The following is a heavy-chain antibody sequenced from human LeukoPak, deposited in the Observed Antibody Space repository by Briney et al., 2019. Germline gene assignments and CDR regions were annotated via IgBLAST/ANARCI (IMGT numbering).Heavy chain of an antibody. D-gene: IGHD3-3*01. Sequence: PGGPLSFPCEALGFPSRTFALHGVARAPGRGWGGGAVISYEGSNKYYADSVKGRFTISRDNSKNTLYLQMNSLRAEDTAVYYCARASMYYDFWSGTYYYYYMDVWGKGTTVTVSS. J-gene: IGHJ6*03. CDR1: GFPSRTFA. V-gene: IGHV3-30-3*01. CDR3: ARASMYYDFWSGTYYYYYMDV. CDR2: ISYEGSNK.